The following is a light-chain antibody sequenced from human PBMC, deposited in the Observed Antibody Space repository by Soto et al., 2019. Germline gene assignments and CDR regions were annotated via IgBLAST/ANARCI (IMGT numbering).Light chain of an antibody. V-gene: IGLV1-51*01. CDR2: DNS. Sequence: SVLTQPPSVSAASGQKVTISCSGSSSNIGDNYISWYQQLPGTAPKVLIYDNSKRPSGIPDRFSASKSGTSATLVITGLPAGDEADYYCETWDSSLSVVLFGGGTKVTVL. J-gene: IGLJ2*01. CDR3: ETWDSSLSVVL. CDR1: SSNIGDNY.